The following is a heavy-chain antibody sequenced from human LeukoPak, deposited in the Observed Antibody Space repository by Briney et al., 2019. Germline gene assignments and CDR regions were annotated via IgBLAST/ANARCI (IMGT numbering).Heavy chain of an antibody. V-gene: IGHV3-66*01. CDR2: IYSGGST. D-gene: IGHD4-17*01. Sequence: GGSLRLSCAASGFTVSSNYMSWVRQAPGKGLEWVSVIYSGGSTYYADSVKGRFTISRDNSENTLYLQMNSLRAEDTAVYYCAREGYGDPAFDIWGQGTMVTVSS. CDR1: GFTVSSNY. J-gene: IGHJ3*02. CDR3: AREGYGDPAFDI.